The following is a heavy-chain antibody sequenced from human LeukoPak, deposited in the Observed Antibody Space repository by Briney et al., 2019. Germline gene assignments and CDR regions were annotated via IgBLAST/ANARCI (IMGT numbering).Heavy chain of an antibody. D-gene: IGHD3-16*02. CDR3: ARVRLRLGELSLWD. CDR1: GGTFSSYA. J-gene: IGHJ4*02. V-gene: IGHV1-69*05. CDR2: IIPIFGTA. Sequence: SVKVSCMASGGTFSSYAISWVRQAPGQGLEWMGRIIPIFGTANYAQKFQGRVTITTDESTSTAYMELSSLRSEDTAVYYCARVRLRLGELSLWDWGQGTLVTVSS.